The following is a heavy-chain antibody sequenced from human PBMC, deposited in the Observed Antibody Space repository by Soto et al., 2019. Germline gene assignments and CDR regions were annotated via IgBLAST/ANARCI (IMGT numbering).Heavy chain of an antibody. J-gene: IGHJ4*02. CDR3: ARRITAAGAYDY. D-gene: IGHD6-13*01. CDR1: GFTFSSSW. V-gene: IGHV3-7*01. CDR2: IKQDGSEK. Sequence: GGSLRLSCAASGFTFSSSWMSCVRQAAGKGLEWVANIKQDGSEKYYVDSVKGRFTISRDNAKNSLYLQMNSLRAEDTAVYYCARRITAAGAYDYWGQGTLVTVSS.